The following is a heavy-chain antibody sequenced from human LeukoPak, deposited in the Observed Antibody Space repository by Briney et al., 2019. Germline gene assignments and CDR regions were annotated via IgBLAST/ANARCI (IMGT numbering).Heavy chain of an antibody. CDR1: GYSISSGYY. J-gene: IGHJ3*02. CDR3: ARPVGDYFDAFDI. Sequence: PSETLSLTCAVSGYSISSGYYWVWIRQPPGKGLEWIGSIYHSGSTYFNPSLKSRVTISVDTSKNQFSLKLSSVTAADTAVYYCARPVGDYFDAFDIWGQGTMVTVSS. D-gene: IGHD4-17*01. CDR2: IYHSGST. V-gene: IGHV4-38-2*01.